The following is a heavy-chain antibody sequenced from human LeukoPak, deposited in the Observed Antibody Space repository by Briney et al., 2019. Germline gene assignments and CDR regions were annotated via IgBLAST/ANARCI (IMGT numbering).Heavy chain of an antibody. V-gene: IGHV1-69*13. D-gene: IGHD3-22*01. J-gene: IGHJ4*02. CDR1: GGTFSSYA. Sequence: SVKVSCKASGGTFSSYAISWVRQAPGQGLEWMGGIIPIFGTANYAQKFQGRVTITADESTSTAYMELSSLRSEDTAVYYCARSLRRSGYYSPFDYWGQGTLVTVSS. CDR3: ARSLRRSGYYSPFDY. CDR2: IIPIFGTA.